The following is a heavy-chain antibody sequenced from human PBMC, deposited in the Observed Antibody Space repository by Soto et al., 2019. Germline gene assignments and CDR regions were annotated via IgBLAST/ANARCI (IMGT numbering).Heavy chain of an antibody. CDR3: ARGRYGDY. CDR1: GYAFTTYG. J-gene: IGHJ4*02. CDR2: ISAHNGNT. V-gene: IGHV1-18*01. Sequence: QVHLAQPGAEVKKPGASVKVSCQASGYAFTTYGITWVRQAPGQGLEWMGWISAHNGNTNYAQKLQGRVTVTRDTSTSTAYMELRSLRSDDTAVYYCARGRYGDYWGQGALVTVSS. D-gene: IGHD1-1*01.